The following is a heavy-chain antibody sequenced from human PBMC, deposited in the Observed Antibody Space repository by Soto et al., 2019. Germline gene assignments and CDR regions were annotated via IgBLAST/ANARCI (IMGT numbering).Heavy chain of an antibody. CDR3: AKADHRGTYSIDY. D-gene: IGHD1-26*01. CDR2: ISYYGTNE. Sequence: GGSLRLSCEASGVTFSGYGMHWVRQAPGKGLEWVAVISYYGTNEYYEDSVKGRFTISRDNSKNTLYLQMNTMRIEDTAVYFCAKADHRGTYSIDYRGPGYHVPVSS. J-gene: IGHJ4*02. V-gene: IGHV3-30*18. CDR1: GVTFSGYG.